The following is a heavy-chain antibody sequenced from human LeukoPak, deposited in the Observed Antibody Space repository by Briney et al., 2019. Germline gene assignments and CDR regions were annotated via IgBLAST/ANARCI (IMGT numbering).Heavy chain of an antibody. CDR2: ISSSGSTI. Sequence: PGGSLRLSCAASGFTFSSYEMNWVRQAPGKGLEWVSYISSSGSTIYYADSVKGRFTISRDNAKNSLYLQMNSLRAEDTAVYYCARDRRDGSGSPSHYFDYWGQGTLVTVSS. CDR3: ARDRRDGSGSPSHYFDY. J-gene: IGHJ4*02. D-gene: IGHD3-10*01. CDR1: GFTFSSYE. V-gene: IGHV3-48*03.